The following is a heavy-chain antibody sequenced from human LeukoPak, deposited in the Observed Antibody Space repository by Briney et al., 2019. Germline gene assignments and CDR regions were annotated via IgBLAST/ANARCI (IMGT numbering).Heavy chain of an antibody. Sequence: GSLRLSCSASGFTFSSFAMFWVRQAPGKGLEYVSGISSDGGRTNYADSVKARFTISRDNSKVTLYLQMTSLRPEDTAIYYCVKDPSGNYFYFDYWGQRTLVTVSS. CDR2: ISSDGGRT. CDR1: GFTFSSFA. CDR3: VKDPSGNYFYFDY. J-gene: IGHJ4*02. V-gene: IGHV3-64D*09. D-gene: IGHD1-26*01.